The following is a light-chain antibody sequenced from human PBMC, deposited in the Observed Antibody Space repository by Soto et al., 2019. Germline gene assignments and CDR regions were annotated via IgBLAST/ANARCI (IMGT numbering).Light chain of an antibody. Sequence: EIVLTQSPGSLSLSPGQRATLSCRASQNVDTTFFAWYQKKPGQAPRLLIYGASKRATGIPDRFCGSGSGTEFTLIISRLEPEDFAVYYCQQYMSSVTFGQGTKVEIK. CDR1: QNVDTTF. J-gene: IGKJ1*01. V-gene: IGKV3-20*01. CDR2: GAS. CDR3: QQYMSSVT.